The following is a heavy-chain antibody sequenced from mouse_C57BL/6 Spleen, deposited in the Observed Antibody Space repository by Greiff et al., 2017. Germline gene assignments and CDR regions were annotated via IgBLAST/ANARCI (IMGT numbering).Heavy chain of an antibody. CDR3: ASPRGAMDY. CDR1: GYTFTDYY. CDR2: INPHNGGT. Sequence: EVQLQQSGPELVKPGASVKISCKASGYTFTDYYMNWVKQSHGKSLEWIGDINPHNGGTSYNQKFKGKATLTVDKSSSTAYMELRSLTSEDSAVYYCASPRGAMDYWGQGTSVTVSS. V-gene: IGHV1-26*01. J-gene: IGHJ4*01.